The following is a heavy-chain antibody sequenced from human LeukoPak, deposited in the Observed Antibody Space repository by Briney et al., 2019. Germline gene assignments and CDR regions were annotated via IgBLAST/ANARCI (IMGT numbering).Heavy chain of an antibody. CDR2: IRGSGGST. CDR3: AKVRITMVRGVIITEYFQH. J-gene: IGHJ1*01. V-gene: IGHV3-23*01. Sequence: GGSLRLSCAASGFTFSSYAMSWVRQAPGKGLEWGSAIRGSGGSTYYADSVKGRFTISRDNSKNTLYLQMNSLRAEDTAVYYCAKVRITMVRGVIITEYFQHWGQGTLVTVSS. CDR1: GFTFSSYA. D-gene: IGHD3-10*01.